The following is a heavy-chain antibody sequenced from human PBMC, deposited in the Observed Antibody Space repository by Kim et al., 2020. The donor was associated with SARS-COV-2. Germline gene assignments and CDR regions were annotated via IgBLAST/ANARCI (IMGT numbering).Heavy chain of an antibody. D-gene: IGHD2-8*01. CDR1: GGSFSGYY. CDR2: INHSGST. CDR3: ARFPMLYPLYYYYGMDV. J-gene: IGHJ6*02. Sequence: SETLSLTCAVYGGSFSGYYWSWIRQPPGKGLEWIGEINHSGSTNYNPSLKSRVTISVDTSKNQFSLKLSSVTAADTAVYYSARFPMLYPLYYYYGMDVWGQGTTVTVSS. V-gene: IGHV4-34*01.